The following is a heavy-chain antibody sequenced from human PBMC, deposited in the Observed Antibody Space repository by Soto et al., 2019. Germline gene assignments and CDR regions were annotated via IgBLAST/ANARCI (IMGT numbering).Heavy chain of an antibody. D-gene: IGHD2-15*01. CDR3: ARGSRVVAATYYMDV. CDR1: DDSINSDKYY. Sequence: SETLSLTCSVSDDSINSDKYYWGWIRQPPGKGLEWIGNVYYSGNTNYNPSLKSRVTISLDTSKNQFSLKLSSVTAADTAVYYCARGSRVVAATYYMDVWGKGTTVTVSS. CDR2: VYYSGNT. V-gene: IGHV4-61*05. J-gene: IGHJ6*03.